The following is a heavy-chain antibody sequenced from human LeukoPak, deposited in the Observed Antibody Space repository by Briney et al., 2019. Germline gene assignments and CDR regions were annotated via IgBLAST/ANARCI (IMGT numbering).Heavy chain of an antibody. CDR1: GYSFTSYW. V-gene: IGHV5-51*01. J-gene: IGHJ4*02. D-gene: IGHD5-18*01. Sequence: GESLKISCKASGYSFTSYWIGWVRQMPGRGLEWMGIIYPVDSDTRYSPSFQGQVPISADKSINTAYLQWSSLKASDTAMYYCARALDTAMVPPFGYWGQGTLVTVSS. CDR2: IYPVDSDT. CDR3: ARALDTAMVPPFGY.